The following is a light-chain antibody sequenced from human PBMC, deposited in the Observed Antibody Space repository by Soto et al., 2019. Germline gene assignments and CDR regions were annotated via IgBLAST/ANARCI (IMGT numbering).Light chain of an antibody. J-gene: IGKJ1*01. V-gene: IGKV2D-29*02. Sequence: DVVMTQPPLSLSVAPGQPASISCKSSHSLLHITGETFLFWYLQKPGQSPQLLIYEVSTRVSGVPDRFSGSGSGTDFTLEISRVETDDVGIYYCMQSTQLPPTFGQGTKVDI. CDR3: MQSTQLPPT. CDR2: EVS. CDR1: HSLLHITGETF.